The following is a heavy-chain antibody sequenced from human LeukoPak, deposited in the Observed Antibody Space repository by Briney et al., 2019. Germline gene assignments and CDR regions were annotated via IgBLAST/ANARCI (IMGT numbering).Heavy chain of an antibody. J-gene: IGHJ3*01. CDR1: GYNLMDHA. CDR2: IKFEDGGT. Sequence: ASLRVSCKASGYNLMDHALHWVRQAPGQGLEWMGWIKFEDGGTSYGRRFRGRVTMTKDTSVSTVYMELTRLTSDDTAIYYCVRNGLNDHGRSSGSFDSWAPGTMVTVSS. CDR3: VRNGLNDHGRSSGSFDS. V-gene: IGHV1-2*02. D-gene: IGHD4-17*01.